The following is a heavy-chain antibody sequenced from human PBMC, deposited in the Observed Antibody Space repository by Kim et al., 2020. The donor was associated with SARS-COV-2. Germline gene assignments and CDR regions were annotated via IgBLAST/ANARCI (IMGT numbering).Heavy chain of an antibody. Sequence: YQVDSVTGRFTISRDKSKTTLSLQMNSLRAEDKAVYYCAKSTGSSSYYFDYWGQGTLVTVSS. J-gene: IGHJ4*02. D-gene: IGHD2-15*01. V-gene: IGHV3-23*01. CDR3: AKSTGSSSYYFDY.